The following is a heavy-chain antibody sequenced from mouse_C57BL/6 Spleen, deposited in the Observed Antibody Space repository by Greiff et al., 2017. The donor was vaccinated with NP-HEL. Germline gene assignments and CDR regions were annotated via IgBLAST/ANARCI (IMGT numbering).Heavy chain of an antibody. CDR1: GYTFTDYN. D-gene: IGHD2-4*01. CDR3: ARGRDDYDWFAY. J-gene: IGHJ3*01. V-gene: IGHV1-18*01. CDR2: INPNNGGT. Sequence: EVQLQQSGPELVKPGASVKIPCKASGYTFTDYNMDWVKQSHGKSLEWIGDINPNNGGTIYNQKFKGKATLTVDKSSSTAYMELRSLTSEDTAVYYCARGRDDYDWFAYWGQGTLVTVSA.